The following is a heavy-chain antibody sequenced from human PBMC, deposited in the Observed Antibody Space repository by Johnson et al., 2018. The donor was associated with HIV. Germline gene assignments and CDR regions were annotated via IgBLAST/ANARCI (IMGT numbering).Heavy chain of an antibody. CDR2: ISWNSDNI. J-gene: IGHJ3*01. CDR3: ATGRASV. V-gene: IGHV3-9*01. CDR1: GFTFDDYA. Sequence: VQLVESGGGLVQPGRSLRLSCAPSGFTFDDYAMHWVRQAPGKGLEWVSGISWNSDNIAYADSVRGRFTIARDNAKNSLHLQMNSLRAEDTAFYYCATGRASVWGQGTMVTVSS. D-gene: IGHD1-14*01.